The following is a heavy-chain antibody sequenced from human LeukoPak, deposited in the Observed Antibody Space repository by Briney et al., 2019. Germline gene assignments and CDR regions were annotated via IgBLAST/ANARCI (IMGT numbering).Heavy chain of an antibody. Sequence: GGSLRLSCAASGFTFSSYAMSWVRQAPGKGLEWVSAISGSGGSTYYTDSVKGRFTISRDNSKNTPYLQMNSLRAEDTAVYYRAKDEWAYCYDSSPAFDIWGQGTMVTVSS. CDR2: ISGSGGST. CDR1: GFTFSSYA. D-gene: IGHD3-22*01. CDR3: AKDEWAYCYDSSPAFDI. V-gene: IGHV3-23*01. J-gene: IGHJ3*02.